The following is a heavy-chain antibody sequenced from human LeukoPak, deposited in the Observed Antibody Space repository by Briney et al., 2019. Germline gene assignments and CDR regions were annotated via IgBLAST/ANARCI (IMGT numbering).Heavy chain of an antibody. D-gene: IGHD3-16*01. CDR2: IIPIFGTA. J-gene: IGHJ6*02. Sequence: ASVKVSCKASGGTFTSYAISWVRQAPGQGLEWMGGIIPIFGTANYAQKFQGRVTITADESTSTAYMGLSSLRSEDTAVYYCARPYVLYYYYGMDVWGQGTTVTVSS. CDR3: ARPYVLYYYYGMDV. CDR1: GGTFTSYA. V-gene: IGHV1-69*13.